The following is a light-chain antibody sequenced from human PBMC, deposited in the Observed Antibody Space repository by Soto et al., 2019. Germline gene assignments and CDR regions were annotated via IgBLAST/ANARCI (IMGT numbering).Light chain of an antibody. CDR2: DSS. CDR3: QQYDTVPPT. Sequence: DIQMTQSPSSLSASVGDRVTITCQASQDIGRYLNWFQQRPGKAPNLLIYDSSTLETGVPSRFSGSGSRTVFDFIISSLQPEDVGTYYCQQYDTVPPTFGQGTRLEIK. J-gene: IGKJ5*01. CDR1: QDIGRY. V-gene: IGKV1-33*01.